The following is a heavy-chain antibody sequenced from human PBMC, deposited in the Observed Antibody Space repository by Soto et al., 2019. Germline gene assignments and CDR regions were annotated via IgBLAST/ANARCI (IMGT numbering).Heavy chain of an antibody. Sequence: LSLTCTVSGGSISSYYWSWIRQPPGKGLEWIGYIYYSGSTNYNPSLKSRVTISVDTSKNQFSLKLSSVTAADTAVYYCASRGRYCSGGSCYTRPSEFYYYGMDVWRQPTTDTFSS. D-gene: IGHD2-15*01. V-gene: IGHV4-59*01. CDR1: GGSISSYY. CDR3: ASRGRYCSGGSCYTRPSEFYYYGMDV. CDR2: IYYSGST. J-gene: IGHJ6*01.